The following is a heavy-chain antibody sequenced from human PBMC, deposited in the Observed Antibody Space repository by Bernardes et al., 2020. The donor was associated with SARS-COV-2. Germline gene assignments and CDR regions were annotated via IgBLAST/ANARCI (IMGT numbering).Heavy chain of an antibody. V-gene: IGHV3-23*01. CDR3: AKKGVVGTSSYFDY. CDR1: GLIFRNYA. Sequence: GGSLRLSCTTSGLIFRNYAMAWVRQAPGKGLEWVSGISDSGTNTYYADSVKGRFTISRDNSKNTLFMEMNSLRVDDTAVYYCAKKGVVGTSSYFDYWGQGTLITVSS. CDR2: ISDSGTNT. D-gene: IGHD1-26*01. J-gene: IGHJ4*02.